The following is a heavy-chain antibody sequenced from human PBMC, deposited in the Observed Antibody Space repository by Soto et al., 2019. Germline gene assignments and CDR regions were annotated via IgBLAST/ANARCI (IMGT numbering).Heavy chain of an antibody. V-gene: IGHV3-30-3*01. CDR3: AREYSDGWFDP. Sequence: QVQLVESGGGVVQPGRSLRLSCAASGFTFSIYAMHWVGQAPGKGLEWVAVISYDGSNKYYADSVKGRFTISRDNSKNTVYLQMNSLRAEDSAVYYCAREYSDGWFDPWGQGTLVTVSS. CDR1: GFTFSIYA. J-gene: IGHJ5*02. D-gene: IGHD2-21*01. CDR2: ISYDGSNK.